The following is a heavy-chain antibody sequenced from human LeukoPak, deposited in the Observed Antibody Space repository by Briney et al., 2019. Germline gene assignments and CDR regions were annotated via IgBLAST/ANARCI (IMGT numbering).Heavy chain of an antibody. J-gene: IGHJ3*02. Sequence: SETLSLTCTVSGGSISSYYWSWIRQPPGKGLEWIGYIYYSGSTNYNPSLKSRVTISVDTSKNQFSLKLSSVTAADTAVYYCARGGFSILGVVNHWAFDIWGQGTMVTVSS. CDR2: IYYSGST. V-gene: IGHV4-59*01. CDR3: ARGGFSILGVVNHWAFDI. D-gene: IGHD3-3*01. CDR1: GGSISSYY.